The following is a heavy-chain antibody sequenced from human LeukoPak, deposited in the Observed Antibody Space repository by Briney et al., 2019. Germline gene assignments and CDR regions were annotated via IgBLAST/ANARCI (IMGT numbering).Heavy chain of an antibody. J-gene: IGHJ3*02. V-gene: IGHV4-59*01. CDR3: ARLHRGEEAFDI. Sequence: PSETLSLTCTVSGGSISSYYWSWLRQSPGKGLEWIGYIYYSGSTNYNPSLKSRVTISVDTSKNQFSLKLSSVTTADTAVYYCARLHRGEEAFDIWGQGTMVTVSS. CDR2: IYYSGST. CDR1: GGSISSYY.